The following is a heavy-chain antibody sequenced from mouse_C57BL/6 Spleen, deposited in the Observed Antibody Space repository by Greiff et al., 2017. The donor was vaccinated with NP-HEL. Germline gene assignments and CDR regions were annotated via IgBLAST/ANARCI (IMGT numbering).Heavy chain of an antibody. CDR1: GYTFTSYT. CDR2: INPSSGYT. V-gene: IGHV1-4*01. Sequence: QVQLQQSGAELARPGASVKMSCKASGYTFTSYTMHWVNQRPGQGLEWIGYINPSSGYTKYTQKFKDKATLTADKSSSTAYIQLSSLTSEDSAVDYCAREAYYGSSYVDYWGQGTSLTVSS. D-gene: IGHD1-1*01. CDR3: AREAYYGSSYVDY. J-gene: IGHJ2*02.